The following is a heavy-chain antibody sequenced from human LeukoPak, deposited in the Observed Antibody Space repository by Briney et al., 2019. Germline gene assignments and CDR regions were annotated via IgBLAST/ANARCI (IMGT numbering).Heavy chain of an antibody. CDR2: INAGNGNT. Sequence: ASVKVSCKASGYTFTSYAMHWVRQAPGQRLEWIGWINAGNGNTKYSQKFQGRVTITRDTSASTAYMELSSLRSEDTAVYYCARAGMDYGDYRYYFDYWGQGPLVTVSS. D-gene: IGHD4-17*01. CDR3: ARAGMDYGDYRYYFDY. J-gene: IGHJ4*02. CDR1: GYTFTSYA. V-gene: IGHV1-3*01.